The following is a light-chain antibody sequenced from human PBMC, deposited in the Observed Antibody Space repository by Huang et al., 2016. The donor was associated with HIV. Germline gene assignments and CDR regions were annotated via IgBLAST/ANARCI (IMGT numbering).Light chain of an antibody. J-gene: IGKJ1*01. Sequence: DIVVTQSPDSLALSLGGRAAINCTASQSVLKTSNNKNCLSWYQLKPGQPPKLLIYWASTRESGVPDRFSGSGSGTHFTLTIASLQAEDLAVYYCHQYYDTPQTFGQGTKVEVK. V-gene: IGKV4-1*01. CDR1: QSVLKTSNNKNC. CDR3: HQYYDTPQT. CDR2: WAS.